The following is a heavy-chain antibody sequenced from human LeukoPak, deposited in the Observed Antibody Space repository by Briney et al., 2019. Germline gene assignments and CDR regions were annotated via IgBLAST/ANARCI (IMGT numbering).Heavy chain of an antibody. J-gene: IGHJ3*02. V-gene: IGHV3-21*01. CDR3: ARDAFYGSGLDAFDI. CDR1: GFIFSSYN. Sequence: PGGSLRLSCAASGFIFSSYNMNWVRQAPGKGLEWVSSISSSSNYIYYADSVKGRFTISRDNAKNSLYLQMNSLRAEDTAVYYCARDAFYGSGLDAFDIWGQGTMVTVSS. D-gene: IGHD3-10*01. CDR2: ISSSSNYI.